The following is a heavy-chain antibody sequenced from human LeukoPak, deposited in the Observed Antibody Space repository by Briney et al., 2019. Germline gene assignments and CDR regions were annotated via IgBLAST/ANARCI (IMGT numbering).Heavy chain of an antibody. CDR3: ARDGFVGAADY. CDR1: EFIFSGYW. V-gene: IGHV3-7*01. CDR2: IKQDGSEK. J-gene: IGHJ4*02. D-gene: IGHD6-13*01. Sequence: HPGGSLRLSCAASEFIFSGYWMNWVRQAPGKGLEWVANIKQDGSEKQYVDSVGGRFTISRDNAKNSLYLQMNSLRVEDTAVYYCARDGFVGAADYWGQGTLVTVSS.